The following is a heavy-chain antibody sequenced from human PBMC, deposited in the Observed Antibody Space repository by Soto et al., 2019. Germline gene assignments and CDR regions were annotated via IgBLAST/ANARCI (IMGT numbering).Heavy chain of an antibody. CDR2: IGGTGDQI. CDR1: GFTFSSYA. Sequence: EVQLLESGGGFVQPGGSLRLSCAASGFTFSSYAMTWVRQAPGKGLEGVSAIGGTGDQIFYADSVRGRFTISRDNSKNTLYLQMNSLRAEDTAVYSCAKAPWLQFAPYCDHWGQGTLVTVSS. J-gene: IGHJ4*02. D-gene: IGHD5-12*01. CDR3: AKAPWLQFAPYCDH. V-gene: IGHV3-23*01.